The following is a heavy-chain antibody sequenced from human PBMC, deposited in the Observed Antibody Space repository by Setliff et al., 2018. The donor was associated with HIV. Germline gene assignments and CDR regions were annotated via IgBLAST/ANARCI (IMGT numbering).Heavy chain of an antibody. V-gene: IGHV4-61*02. J-gene: IGHJ4*02. CDR1: DDSINSDNYY. CDR2: VYITGRT. CDR3: ATLDPSGGNFLAY. Sequence: SETLSLTCSVSDDSINSDNYYWSWIRQPAGKGLEWIGRVYITGRTHYNPSLKSRVTISLDTSKMQFSLHLTSVTAADTAVYYCATLDPSGGNFLAYWGQGTLVTVSS. D-gene: IGHD2-21*02.